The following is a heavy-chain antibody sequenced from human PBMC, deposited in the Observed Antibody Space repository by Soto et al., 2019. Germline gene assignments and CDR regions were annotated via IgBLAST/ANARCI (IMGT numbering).Heavy chain of an antibody. Sequence: QVQLVQSGAEVKKPGSSVKFSCKASGGTFSSYAISWVRQAPGQGLEWMGGIIPTFGTANYAQKFQGRVTITADKSTSTAYMELSSLRSEDTAVYYCSSSAYYYDSSGYYLWSFDYWGQGTLVTVSS. J-gene: IGHJ4*02. CDR3: SSSAYYYDSSGYYLWSFDY. CDR1: GGTFSSYA. CDR2: IIPTFGTA. D-gene: IGHD3-22*01. V-gene: IGHV1-69*06.